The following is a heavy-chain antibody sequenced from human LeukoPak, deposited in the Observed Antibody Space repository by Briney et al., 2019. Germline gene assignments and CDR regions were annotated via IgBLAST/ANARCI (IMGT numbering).Heavy chain of an antibody. CDR3: AGRICSSTSCYFLNWFDP. J-gene: IGHJ5*02. Sequence: PSETLSLTCAVYGGSFSGYYWSWIRQPPGKGLEWIGEINHSGSTNYNPSLKSRVTISVDTSKNQFSLKLSSVTAADTAVYYCAGRICSSTSCYFLNWFDPWGQGTLVTVSS. CDR2: INHSGST. D-gene: IGHD2-2*01. V-gene: IGHV4-34*01. CDR1: GGSFSGYY.